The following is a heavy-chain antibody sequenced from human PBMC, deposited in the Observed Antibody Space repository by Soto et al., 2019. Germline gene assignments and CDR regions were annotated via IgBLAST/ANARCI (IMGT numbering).Heavy chain of an antibody. Sequence: PGGSLRLSCAVSGFTFNSHWMSWVRQAPGKGLEWMANIKEDGSEKYYVDSVKGRFTISRDNAKNSLYLQMNSLRAEDTAVYYCARDRHLDYWGQGTLVTVSS. CDR3: ARDRHLDY. CDR1: GFTFNSHW. V-gene: IGHV3-7*01. J-gene: IGHJ4*02. CDR2: IKEDGSEK.